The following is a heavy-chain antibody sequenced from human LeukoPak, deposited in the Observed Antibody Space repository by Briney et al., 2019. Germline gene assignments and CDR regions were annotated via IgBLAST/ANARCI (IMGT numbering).Heavy chain of an antibody. CDR2: ISGSGGST. CDR3: ARVGSWGPYYLDY. Sequence: GGSLRLSFAASGFTFSSYAMSWVRQAPGKGLEWVSAISGSGGSTYYADSVKGRFTISRDNSKNTLYLQMNSLRADDTAVYYCARVGSWGPYYLDYWGQGTLVTVSS. V-gene: IGHV3-23*01. D-gene: IGHD3-10*01. CDR1: GFTFSSYA. J-gene: IGHJ4*02.